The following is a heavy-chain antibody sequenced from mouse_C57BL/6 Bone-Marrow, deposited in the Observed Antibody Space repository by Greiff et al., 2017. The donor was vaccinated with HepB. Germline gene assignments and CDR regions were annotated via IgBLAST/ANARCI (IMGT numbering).Heavy chain of an antibody. J-gene: IGHJ3*01. CDR1: GYTFTEYT. CDR2: FYPGSGSI. CDR3: ARNEDYYGSSYGWFAY. D-gene: IGHD1-1*01. V-gene: IGHV1-62-2*01. Sequence: QVQLQQSGAELVKPGASVKLSCKASGYTFTEYTIHWVKQRSGQGLEWIGWFYPGSGSIKYNEKFKDKATLTADKSSSTVYMELSRLTSEDSAVYYCARNEDYYGSSYGWFAYWGQGTLVTVSA.